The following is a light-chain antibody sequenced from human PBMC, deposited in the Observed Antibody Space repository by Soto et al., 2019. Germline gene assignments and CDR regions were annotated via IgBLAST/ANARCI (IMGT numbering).Light chain of an antibody. CDR2: DTF. J-gene: IGKJ1*01. CDR3: LLDFSYFWA. Sequence: DIQMTQSPSSLSASVGDRVTITCRASQSISSWLAWYQQKPGKAPKLLIFDTFSLESGVPSRFSGSGSGTDFTLTISSLQPEDFATYYCLLDFSYFWAFGQGTKVDIK. V-gene: IGKV1-5*01. CDR1: QSISSW.